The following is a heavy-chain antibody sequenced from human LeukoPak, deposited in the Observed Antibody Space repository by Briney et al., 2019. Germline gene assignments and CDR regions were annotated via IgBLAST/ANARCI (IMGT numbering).Heavy chain of an antibody. D-gene: IGHD6-13*01. CDR1: GGSISSSSYY. J-gene: IGHJ5*02. CDR3: ARRRSRRIAAAGTGDWFDP. V-gene: IGHV4-39*01. CDR2: IYYSGST. Sequence: SETLSLTCTVSGGSISSSSYYWGWIRQPPGKGLEWIGSIYYSGSTYYNPSLKSRVTISVDTSKNQFSLKLSSVTAADTAVYYCARRRSRRIAAAGTGDWFDPWGQGTLVTVSS.